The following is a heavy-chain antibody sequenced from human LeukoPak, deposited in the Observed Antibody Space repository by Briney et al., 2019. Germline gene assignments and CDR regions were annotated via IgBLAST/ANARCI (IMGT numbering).Heavy chain of an antibody. Sequence: SETLSLTCTVSGGSISSGGYYWSWIRQPPGKGLEWIGEINHSGSTNYNPSLKSRVTISVDTSKNQFSLKLSSVTAADTAVYYCARGLGQWLVQRAWYYWGQGTLVTVSS. CDR1: GGSISSGGYY. CDR2: INHSGST. CDR3: ARGLGQWLVQRAWYY. J-gene: IGHJ4*02. D-gene: IGHD6-19*01. V-gene: IGHV4-39*07.